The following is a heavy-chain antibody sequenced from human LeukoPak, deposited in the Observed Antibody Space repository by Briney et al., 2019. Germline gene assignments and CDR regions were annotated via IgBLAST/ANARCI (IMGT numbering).Heavy chain of an antibody. J-gene: IGHJ4*02. CDR1: GYTFTSYD. CDR3: AKDLYYYGSSGYYGEY. CDR2: MNPNSGNT. Sequence: ASVKVSCKASGYTFTSYDINWVRQATGQGLEWMGWMNPNSGNTGYAQKFQGRVTITRNTSISTAYMELSSLRSEDTAVYYCAKDLYYYGSSGYYGEYWGQGTLVTVSS. V-gene: IGHV1-8*03. D-gene: IGHD3-22*01.